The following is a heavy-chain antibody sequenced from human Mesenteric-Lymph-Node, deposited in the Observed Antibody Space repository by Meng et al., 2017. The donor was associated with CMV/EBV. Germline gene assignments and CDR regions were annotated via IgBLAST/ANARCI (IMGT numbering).Heavy chain of an antibody. D-gene: IGHD3-3*01. CDR1: GFTFSNYE. V-gene: IGHV3-23*01. Sequence: GESLKISCVASGFTFSNYEMNWVRQAPGMGLEWVSGISPSGGSTYDADSVKGRFTISRDNSKNTLFLQMKSLRADDTAVYYCAGGGPAIFSPFDPWGQGILVTVSS. CDR2: ISPSGGST. CDR3: AGGGPAIFSPFDP. J-gene: IGHJ5*02.